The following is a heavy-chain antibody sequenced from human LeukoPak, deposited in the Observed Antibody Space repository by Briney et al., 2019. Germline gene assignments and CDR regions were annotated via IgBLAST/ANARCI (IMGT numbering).Heavy chain of an antibody. CDR3: ARGGGSYFIDY. J-gene: IGHJ4*02. CDR2: ISSSSSYI. D-gene: IGHD1-26*01. V-gene: IGHV3-21*01. CDR1: GFTFSSYS. Sequence: KTGGSLRLSCAASGFTFSSYSMNWVRQAPGKGLEWVSSISSSSSYIYYADSVKGRFTISRDNAKSSLYLQMNSLRAEDTAVYYCARGGGSYFIDYWGQGTLVTVSS.